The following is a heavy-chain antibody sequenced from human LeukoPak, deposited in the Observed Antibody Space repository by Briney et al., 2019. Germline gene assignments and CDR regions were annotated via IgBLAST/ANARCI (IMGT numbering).Heavy chain of an antibody. Sequence: GESLKISCKGSGYTFTSYWIAWVRQMPGKGLEWMGIIYPGDSETRYSPSFQGQVTISADKSISSAYLQWSSLKASDTAMYYCASFYDSSGPDYWGQGTLVTVSS. J-gene: IGHJ4*02. CDR3: ASFYDSSGPDY. CDR2: IYPGDSET. CDR1: GYTFTSYW. D-gene: IGHD3-22*01. V-gene: IGHV5-51*01.